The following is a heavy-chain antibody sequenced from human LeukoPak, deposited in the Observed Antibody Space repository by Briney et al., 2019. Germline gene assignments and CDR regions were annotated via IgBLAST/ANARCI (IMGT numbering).Heavy chain of an antibody. Sequence: ASVKVSCEASGYTFTSYDINWVRQATGQGLEWMGWMNPNSGNTGYAQKFQGRVTMTRNTSISTAYMELSSLRSEDTAVYYCARSVRVDFWSGPGKFDPWGQGTLVTVSS. J-gene: IGHJ5*02. V-gene: IGHV1-8*01. CDR1: GYTFTSYD. CDR3: ARSVRVDFWSGPGKFDP. CDR2: MNPNSGNT. D-gene: IGHD3-3*01.